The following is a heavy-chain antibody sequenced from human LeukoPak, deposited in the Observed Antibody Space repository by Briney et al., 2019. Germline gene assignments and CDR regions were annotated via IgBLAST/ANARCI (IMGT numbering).Heavy chain of an antibody. CDR3: ANLGDSSGYYRDFDY. CDR1: GYTFTSYD. D-gene: IGHD3-22*01. CDR2: INPNSGGI. V-gene: IGHV1-2*06. J-gene: IGHJ4*02. Sequence: ASVKVSCKASGYTFTSYDINWVRQATGQGLEWMGRINPNSGGINYAQKFQGRVTMTRDTSISTAYMELSRLRSDDTAVYYCANLGDSSGYYRDFDYWGQGTLVTVSS.